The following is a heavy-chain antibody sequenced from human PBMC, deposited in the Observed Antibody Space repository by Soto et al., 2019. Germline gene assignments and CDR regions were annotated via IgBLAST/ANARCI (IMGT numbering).Heavy chain of an antibody. CDR2: IYSGGST. V-gene: IGHV3-66*01. CDR3: ARDRYDDFWSGYYRSPYYYYYMDV. D-gene: IGHD3-3*01. J-gene: IGHJ6*03. Sequence: GGSLRLSCAASGFTVSSNYMSWVRQAPGKGLEWVSVIYSGGSTYYADSVKGRFTISRDNSKNTLYLQMNSLRAEDTAVYYCARDRYDDFWSGYYRSPYYYYYMDVWGKGTTVTVS. CDR1: GFTVSSNY.